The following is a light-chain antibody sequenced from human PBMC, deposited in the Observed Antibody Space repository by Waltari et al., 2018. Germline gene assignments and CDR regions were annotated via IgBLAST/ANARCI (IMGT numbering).Light chain of an antibody. CDR2: DVS. J-gene: IGLJ2*01. V-gene: IGLV2-14*03. Sequence: QSALTQPASVSGSPGQSITISCTGTSSDVGAYNYVSWYQQHPGKFPKLIIYDVSHRPSWVSFRFSCSKSDNTASLTISGLQAEDEADYYCISYTTSDTMIFGGGTKLTVL. CDR1: SSDVGAYNY. CDR3: ISYTTSDTMI.